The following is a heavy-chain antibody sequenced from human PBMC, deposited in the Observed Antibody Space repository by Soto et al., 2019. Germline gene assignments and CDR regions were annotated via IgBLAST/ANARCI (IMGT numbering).Heavy chain of an antibody. V-gene: IGHV3-30-3*01. D-gene: IGHD6-13*01. CDR3: SRGDSSSWYLGGQGY. Sequence: PGGYLRLSCAASGFTFSSYAMHWVRQAPGKGLEWVAVISYDGSNKYYADSVKGRFTISRDNSKNTLYLQMNSLRAEDTAVYYCSRGDSSSWYLGGQGYWGQGTLVTVSS. CDR1: GFTFSSYA. J-gene: IGHJ4*02. CDR2: ISYDGSNK.